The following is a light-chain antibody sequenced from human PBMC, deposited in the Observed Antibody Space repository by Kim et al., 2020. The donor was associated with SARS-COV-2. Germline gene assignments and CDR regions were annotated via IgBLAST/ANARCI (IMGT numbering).Light chain of an antibody. CDR1: KLGDKY. V-gene: IGLV3-1*01. CDR3: QAWDSSTVV. CDR2: QDS. J-gene: IGLJ2*01. Sequence: SVSPGQTASMTCSGDKLGDKYACWYQQKPGQSPVLVRYQDSKRPSGIPERFSGSNSGNTATLTISGTQAMDEADYYCQAWDSSTVVFGGGTQLTVL.